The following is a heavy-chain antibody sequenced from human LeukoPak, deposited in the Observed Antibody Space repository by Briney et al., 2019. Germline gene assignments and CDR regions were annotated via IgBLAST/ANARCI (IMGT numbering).Heavy chain of an antibody. CDR2: INHSGST. D-gene: IGHD6-13*01. J-gene: IGHJ3*02. CDR1: GGSFSGYY. CDR3: ARKDSSSWYGNDAFDI. V-gene: IGHV4-34*01. Sequence: PSETLSLTCAVYGGSFSGYYWSWIRQPPGKGLEWIGEINHSGSTNYNPSLKSRVTISVDTSKNQFSLKLSSVTAADTAVYYCARKDSSSWYGNDAFDIWGQGTMVTVSS.